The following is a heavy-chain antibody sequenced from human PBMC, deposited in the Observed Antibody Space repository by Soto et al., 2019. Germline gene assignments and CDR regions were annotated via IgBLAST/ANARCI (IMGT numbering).Heavy chain of an antibody. Sequence: ASVKVCCKASGYTFTSYDINWVRQATGQGLEWMGWMNPNSGNTGYAQKFQGRVTMTRNTSISTAYMELSSLRSEDTAVYYCARGPYCSSTSCYPLGIFVNYYGMDVWGQGTTVTVSS. D-gene: IGHD2-2*01. CDR3: ARGPYCSSTSCYPLGIFVNYYGMDV. CDR1: GYTFTSYD. J-gene: IGHJ6*02. CDR2: MNPNSGNT. V-gene: IGHV1-8*01.